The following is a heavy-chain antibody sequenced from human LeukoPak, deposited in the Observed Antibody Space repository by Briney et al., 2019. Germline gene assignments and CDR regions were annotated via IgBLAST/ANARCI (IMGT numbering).Heavy chain of an antibody. J-gene: IGHJ6*03. V-gene: IGHV3-30*02. CDR2: IRYDGSNE. CDR1: GFSFSGYG. Sequence: GGSLRLSCAASGFSFSGYGMHWVRQAPGKGLEWVAFIRYDGSNEYYADSVKGRFTISRDKSKNTLSLQMNGLRVEDTAVYYCAKVMPPGRIRFYSYYMDVWGKGTTVSVS. CDR3: AKVMPPGRIRFYSYYMDV. D-gene: IGHD2-15*01.